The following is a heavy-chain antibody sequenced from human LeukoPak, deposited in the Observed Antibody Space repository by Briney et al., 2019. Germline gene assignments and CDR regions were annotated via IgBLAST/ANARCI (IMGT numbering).Heavy chain of an antibody. Sequence: PGGSLRLSCAASGFTFSSYAMSWVRQAPGKGPEWVSAISGSGGSTYYADSVKGRFTISRDNSKNTLYLQMNSLRAEDTAVYYCARDQAWELLRSYYFDYWGQGTLVTVSS. J-gene: IGHJ4*02. CDR3: ARDQAWELLRSYYFDY. D-gene: IGHD1-26*01. V-gene: IGHV3-23*01. CDR1: GFTFSSYA. CDR2: ISGSGGST.